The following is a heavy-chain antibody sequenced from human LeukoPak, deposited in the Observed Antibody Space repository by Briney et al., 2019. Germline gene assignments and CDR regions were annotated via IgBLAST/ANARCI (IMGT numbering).Heavy chain of an antibody. J-gene: IGHJ6*02. CDR3: ARDRTYYYYGMDV. Sequence: GGSLRLSCAASGFSVNNKYMTWVRQTPAKGLEWVSVIYSGGGTYYADFVKGRFTISRDDSKNTLYLQMNSLRAEDTAVYYCARDRTYYYYGMDVWGQGTTVTVSS. D-gene: IGHD1-14*01. CDR2: IYSGGGT. CDR1: GFSVNNKY. V-gene: IGHV3-53*01.